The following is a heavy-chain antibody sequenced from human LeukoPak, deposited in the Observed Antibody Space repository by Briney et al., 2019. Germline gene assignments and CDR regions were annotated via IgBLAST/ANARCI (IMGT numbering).Heavy chain of an antibody. J-gene: IGHJ2*01. CDR3: EREKGWSHWYFDL. Sequence: SETLSLTCTVSGGSISGYYWSWIRQTPGKGLEWIGSIHYSGTTNYNPTLKSRLTISVDTSKNQFSLKVTSVSAADTAVYYCEREKGWSHWYFDLWGRGALVTVSS. D-gene: IGHD3-3*01. V-gene: IGHV4-59*01. CDR2: IHYSGTT. CDR1: GGSISGYY.